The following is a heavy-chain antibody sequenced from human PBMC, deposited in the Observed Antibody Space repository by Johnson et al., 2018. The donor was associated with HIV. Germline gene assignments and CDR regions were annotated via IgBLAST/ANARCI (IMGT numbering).Heavy chain of an antibody. V-gene: IGHV3-11*01. D-gene: IGHD6-19*01. Sequence: QVQLVESGGGLVKPGGSLRLSCAASGFTFSDYYMTWIRQAPGKGLEWVSYISNSASITNSASTIYYSDSVKGRFSISRDNAKNSLYLQMNSLRAEDTAVYYCARGEQWSLLGAFDIWGQGIMVTVSS. J-gene: IGHJ3*02. CDR1: GFTFSDYY. CDR2: ISNSASITNSASTI. CDR3: ARGEQWSLLGAFDI.